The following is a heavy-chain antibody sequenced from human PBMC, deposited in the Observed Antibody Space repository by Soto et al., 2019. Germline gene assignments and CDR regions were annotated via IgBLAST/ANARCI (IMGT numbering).Heavy chain of an antibody. V-gene: IGHV1-3*01. Sequence: ASVKVSCKASGYTFTSYAMHWVRQAPGQRLEWMGWINAGNGNTKYSQKFQGRVTITRDTSASTAYIELSSLRSEDTAVYYCARDQGYSYGYNWGQGTLVTVSS. CDR1: GYTFTSYA. J-gene: IGHJ4*02. D-gene: IGHD5-18*01. CDR3: ARDQGYSYGYN. CDR2: INAGNGNT.